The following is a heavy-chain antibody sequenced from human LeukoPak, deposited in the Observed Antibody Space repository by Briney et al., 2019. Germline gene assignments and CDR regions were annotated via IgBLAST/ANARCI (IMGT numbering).Heavy chain of an antibody. CDR1: GFTFSSYT. Sequence: GGSLRLCCAASGFTFSSYTMSWVRQTPGKGLEWVSAISGSGGSTYYADSVKGRFTISRDNSKNTLYLQMNSLRAEDTAVYYCAKSQGYQCCSWGQGTLVTVSS. D-gene: IGHD2-2*01. J-gene: IGHJ4*02. V-gene: IGHV3-23*01. CDR3: AKSQGYQCCS. CDR2: ISGSGGST.